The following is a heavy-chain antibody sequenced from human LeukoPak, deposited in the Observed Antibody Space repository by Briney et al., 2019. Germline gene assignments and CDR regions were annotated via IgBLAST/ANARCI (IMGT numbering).Heavy chain of an antibody. CDR1: GYTFSDYY. Sequence: ASVKVSCKTSGYTFSDYYVHWVRQVPGQGLEWVGWIHPRTGGTNYAQKFQGWVTITRDTAISTAHMEMERLKSDDTAVYFCAVGMVVVTNSPFDHWGQGTLVTVSS. V-gene: IGHV1-2*04. J-gene: IGHJ4*02. CDR2: IHPRTGGT. D-gene: IGHD3-22*01. CDR3: AVGMVVVTNSPFDH.